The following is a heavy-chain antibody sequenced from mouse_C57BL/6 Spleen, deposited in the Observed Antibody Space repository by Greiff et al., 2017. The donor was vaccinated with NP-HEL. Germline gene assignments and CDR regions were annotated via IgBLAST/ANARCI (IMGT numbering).Heavy chain of an antibody. CDR2: IHPNSGST. CDR1: GYTFTSYW. CDR3: ARGGTVYWYFDV. V-gene: IGHV1-64*01. J-gene: IGHJ1*03. D-gene: IGHD4-1*01. Sequence: QVQLKQPGAELVKPGASVKLSCKASGYTFTSYWMHWVKQRPGQGLEWIGMIHPNSGSTNYNEKFKSKATLTVDKSSSTAYMQLSSLTSEDSAVYYCARGGTVYWYFDVWGTGTTVTVSS.